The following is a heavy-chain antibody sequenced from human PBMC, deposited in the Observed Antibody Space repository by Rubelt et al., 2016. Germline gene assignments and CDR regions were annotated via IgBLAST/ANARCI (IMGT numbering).Heavy chain of an antibody. J-gene: IGHJ4*02. V-gene: IGHV4-39*01. CDR1: GGSISSSSYY. D-gene: IGHD4-17*01. CDR2: IYYSGST. Sequence: QLQLQESGPGLVKPSETLSLTCTVPGGSISSSSYYWGWIRQPPGKGLEWIGSIYYSGSTYYNPSLKSRVTISVDTSKKQFSLKLSSVSAADTAVYYWARRETTVTKRSFDYWGQGTLVTVST. CDR3: ARRETTVTKRSFDY.